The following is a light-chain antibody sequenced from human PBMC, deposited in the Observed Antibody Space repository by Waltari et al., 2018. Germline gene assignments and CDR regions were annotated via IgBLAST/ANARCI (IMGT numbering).Light chain of an antibody. CDR2: EVS. J-gene: IGLJ2*01. CDR1: SSDVGGYND. CDR3: SSYTSSSTPVVV. Sequence: SALTQPASVSGSPGQSITISCTGTSSDVGGYNDVSWYQQHPGNAPYPMMYEVSNLPSVVSNRFSGSKSGNTASLTISGLQAEDEADYDCSSYTSSSTPVVVFGGGTKLTVL. V-gene: IGLV2-14*01.